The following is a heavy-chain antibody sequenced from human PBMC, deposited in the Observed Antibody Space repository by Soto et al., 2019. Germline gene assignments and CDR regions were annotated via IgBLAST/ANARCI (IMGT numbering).Heavy chain of an antibody. CDR1: GDSVSSSSYY. CDR2: IYYTGTT. D-gene: IGHD1-26*01. J-gene: IGHJ4*02. CDR3: AGRRAGDYYFDY. Sequence: SETLSLTCTVSGDSVSSSSYYWGWIRQPPGKGLEWIGTIYYTGTTSYSPSLKRRVTISVDTSKTQFSPKLSSVTATDTAVYYCAGRRAGDYYFDYWGQGTLVTVSS. V-gene: IGHV4-39*01.